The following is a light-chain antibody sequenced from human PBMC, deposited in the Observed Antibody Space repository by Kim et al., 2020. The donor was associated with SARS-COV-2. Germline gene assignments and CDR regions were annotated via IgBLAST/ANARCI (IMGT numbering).Light chain of an antibody. V-gene: IGKV3-20*01. CDR2: GAS. J-gene: IGKJ2*01. CDR1: QSVTGSF. CDR3: QQYGTSPPYT. Sequence: PGERATLACRARQSVTGSFLAWYQQKPGQAPRLLIHGASSRATGIPDRFSGSGSGTDFTLTISRLEPEDFAVYYCQQYGTSPPYTFGQGTKLEI.